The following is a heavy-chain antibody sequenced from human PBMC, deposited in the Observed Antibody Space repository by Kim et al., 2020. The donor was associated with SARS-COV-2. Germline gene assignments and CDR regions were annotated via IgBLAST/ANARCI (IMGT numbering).Heavy chain of an antibody. V-gene: IGHV7-4-1*02. D-gene: IGHD3-10*01. J-gene: IGHJ4*02. CDR1: GYTFTSYA. CDR3: ARRPTVYGSGSYYNSPAPLFDY. Sequence: ASVKVSCKASGYTFTSYAMNWVRQAPGQGLEWMGWINTNTGNPTYAQGFTGRFVFSLDTSVSTAYLQISSLKAEDTAVYYCARRPTVYGSGSYYNSPAPLFDYWGQGTLVTVSS. CDR2: INTNTGNP.